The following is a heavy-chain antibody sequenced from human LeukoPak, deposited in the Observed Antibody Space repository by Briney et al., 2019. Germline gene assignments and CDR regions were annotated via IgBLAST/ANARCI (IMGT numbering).Heavy chain of an antibody. CDR1: GGSFSDFS. CDR3: ARVGYSYSIHDWSRTGLGAYPTKYYYYMDV. V-gene: IGHV4-34*04. CDR2: INLSGGT. J-gene: IGHJ6*03. Sequence: SQTLSLTCAVSGGSFSDFSRTWIRQPPGKGLEWLGDINLSGGTNTKSSLLSRSIMAVHTSKNQISLKVSFGTAADTAVYYCARVGYSYSIHDWSRTGLGAYPTKYYYYMDVWGKGTTVTVSS. D-gene: IGHD5-18*01.